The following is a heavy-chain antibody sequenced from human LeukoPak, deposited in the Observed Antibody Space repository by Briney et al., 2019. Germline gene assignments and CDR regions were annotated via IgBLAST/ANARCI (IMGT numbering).Heavy chain of an antibody. D-gene: IGHD2/OR15-2a*01. CDR2: INHSGST. Sequence: SETLSLTCAVYGGSFSGYYWSWIRQPPGKGLEWIGEINHSGSTNYNPSLKSRVTISVDTSKNQFSLKLSSVTAADTAVYYCARLSWPGRGSRFDPWGQGTLVTVSS. CDR3: ARLSWPGRGSRFDP. J-gene: IGHJ5*02. V-gene: IGHV4-34*01. CDR1: GGSFSGYY.